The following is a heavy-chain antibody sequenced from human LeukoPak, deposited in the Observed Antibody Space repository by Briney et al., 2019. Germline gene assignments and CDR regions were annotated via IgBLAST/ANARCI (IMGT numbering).Heavy chain of an antibody. CDR1: GFTFSSYE. CDR3: ARLVIYPDYVWGSYRYTPTNDAFDI. D-gene: IGHD3-16*02. V-gene: IGHV3-48*03. CDR2: ISSSGSTI. Sequence: GGSLRLSCAASGFTFSSYEMNWVRQAPGKGLEWVSYISSSGSTIYYADSVKGRFTISRDNAKNSLYLQMNSLRAEDTALYYCARLVIYPDYVWGSYRYTPTNDAFDIWGQGTMVTVSS. J-gene: IGHJ3*02.